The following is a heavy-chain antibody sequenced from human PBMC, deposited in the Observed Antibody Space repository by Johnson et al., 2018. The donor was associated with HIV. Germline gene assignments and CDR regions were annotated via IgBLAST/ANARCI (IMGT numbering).Heavy chain of an antibody. V-gene: IGHV3-15*01. CDR1: GFTFSNAW. J-gene: IGHJ3*02. CDR2: IKSKTDGGST. Sequence: MLLVESGGVVVQPGGSLRLSCAASGFTFSNAWVSWVRQAPGKGLAWVGRIKSKTDGGSTDDAEPVKGRFTISRDDSKTTLFLQMNSLKIEDTAVYYCTTDLGVVGGFDIWGQGTMVSVS. D-gene: IGHD4-23*01. CDR3: TTDLGVVGGFDI.